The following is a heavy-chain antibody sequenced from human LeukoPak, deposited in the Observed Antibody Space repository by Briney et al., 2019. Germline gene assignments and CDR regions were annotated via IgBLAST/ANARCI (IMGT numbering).Heavy chain of an antibody. Sequence: PSETLSLTCAVYGGSFSGYYWSWIRQPPGKGLEWIGEINHSGSTNYNPSLKSRVTISVDTSKNQFSLKLSSVTAADTAVYYCARPHHRYYYGSGSNYNWFDPWGQGTLVTVSS. CDR1: GGSFSGYY. CDR2: INHSGST. V-gene: IGHV4-34*01. CDR3: ARPHHRYYYGSGSNYNWFDP. J-gene: IGHJ5*02. D-gene: IGHD3-10*01.